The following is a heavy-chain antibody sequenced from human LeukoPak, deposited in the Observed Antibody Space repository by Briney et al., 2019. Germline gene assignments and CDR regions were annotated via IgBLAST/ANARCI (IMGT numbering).Heavy chain of an antibody. CDR1: GFTFSSYW. D-gene: IGHD3-3*01. J-gene: IGHJ4*02. Sequence: VQPGGSLRLSCAASGFTFSSYWMTWVRQARGKGLEWVANISQDGGEKSYVDSVKGRFTISRDNSKNTLYLQMNSLRAEDTAVYYCAKAQYYDFWSSHYFDYWGQGTLVTVSS. CDR3: AKAQYYDFWSSHYFDY. CDR2: ISQDGGEK. V-gene: IGHV3-7*03.